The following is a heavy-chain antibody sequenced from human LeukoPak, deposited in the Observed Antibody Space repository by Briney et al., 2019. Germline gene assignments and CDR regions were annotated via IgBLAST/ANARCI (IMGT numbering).Heavy chain of an antibody. CDR1: GYTFTGYY. V-gene: IGHV1-2*02. Sequence: ASVKVSCKASGYTFTGYYMHWVRQAPGQGLEWMAWINPNSGGTSYAQKFQGRVTVTRDTSITTAYMELSGLRSDDTAVYYCWRGRPVGLAGASLLDYWGQGTLVTVSS. J-gene: IGHJ4*02. D-gene: IGHD4/OR15-4a*01. CDR3: WRGRPVGLAGASLLDY. CDR2: INPNSGGT.